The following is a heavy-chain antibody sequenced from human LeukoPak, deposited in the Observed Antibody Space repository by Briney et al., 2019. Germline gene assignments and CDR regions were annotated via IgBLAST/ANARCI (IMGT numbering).Heavy chain of an antibody. CDR3: ARHLLTPGGSYYFDF. CDR1: GSRFTSYW. D-gene: IGHD1-26*01. CDR2: IYPGDSDI. J-gene: IGHJ4*02. V-gene: IGHV5-51*01. Sequence: GESLKISCWDSGSRFTSYWIGWVRQMPGKGLEWMGIIYPGDSDIRYSPSFQGQVTISADKSISTASLQWSSLRASDTAIYYCARHLLTPGGSYYFDFWGQGTLVTVSS.